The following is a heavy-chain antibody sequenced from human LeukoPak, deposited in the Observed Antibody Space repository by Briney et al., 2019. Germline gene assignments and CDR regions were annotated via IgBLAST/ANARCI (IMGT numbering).Heavy chain of an antibody. CDR2: INPNSGGT. D-gene: IGHD6-13*01. V-gene: IGHV1-2*02. CDR1: GYTFTVYY. J-gene: IGHJ5*02. Sequence: ASVKVSCKASGYTFTVYYMHWVRQAPGQGREWMGWINPNSGGTNYAQKFQGRVTMTRDTSISTAYMELSRLRSDDTAVYYCARARLVAAAGTGNGFDPWGQGTLVTVSS. CDR3: ARARLVAAAGTGNGFDP.